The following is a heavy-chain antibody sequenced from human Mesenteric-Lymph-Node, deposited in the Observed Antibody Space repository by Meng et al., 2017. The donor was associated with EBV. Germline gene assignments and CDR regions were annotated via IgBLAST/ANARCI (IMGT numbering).Heavy chain of an antibody. V-gene: IGHV3-21*01. CDR2: ISSGGSSI. CDR3: ARAPPVVVAATDWYFDL. CDR1: GFTFSSYS. J-gene: IGHJ2*01. Sequence: EVQLVESGGGLVKPGGSLRLACAAVGFTFSSYSMIWVRLAPGKGLEWVSSISSGGSSIYYADSVKGRFTISRDDAENSVYLQMNSLRAEDTALYYCARAPPVVVAATDWYFDLWGRGTLFNVSS. D-gene: IGHD2-15*01.